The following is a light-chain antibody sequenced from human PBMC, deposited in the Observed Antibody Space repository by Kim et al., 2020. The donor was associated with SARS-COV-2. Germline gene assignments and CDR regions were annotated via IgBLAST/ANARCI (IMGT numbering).Light chain of an antibody. CDR1: ESINSRY. V-gene: IGKV3-20*01. Sequence: SSPGESATLSCRASESINSRYLAWYQQKPGQAPRLLIYAASSRATGISDRFSGSGSGTDFTLTISRLEPEDIAVYYCQQYGTSLYTFGQGTKLEI. CDR2: AAS. J-gene: IGKJ2*01. CDR3: QQYGTSLYT.